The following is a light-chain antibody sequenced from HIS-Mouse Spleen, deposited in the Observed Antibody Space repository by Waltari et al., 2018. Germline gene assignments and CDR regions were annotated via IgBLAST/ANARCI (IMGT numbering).Light chain of an antibody. CDR3: QAWDSSTVV. Sequence: SYELTQPPSVSVSPGQTASITCSGDKLGDKYACWYQQKPGQSPVLVIFQDSKRPSGSPEPFSGSNSGNTATLTISGTQAMDEADYYCQAWDSSTVVFGGGTKLTVL. V-gene: IGLV3-1*01. CDR2: QDS. J-gene: IGLJ2*01. CDR1: KLGDKY.